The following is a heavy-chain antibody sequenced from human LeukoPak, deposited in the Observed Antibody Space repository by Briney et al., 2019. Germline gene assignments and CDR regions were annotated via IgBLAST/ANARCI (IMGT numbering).Heavy chain of an antibody. CDR1: GYFFNSYW. CDR2: IYPSDLDI. CDR3: ARGDPTGGNYHTLDY. Sequence: GESLKISCEGSGYFFNSYWIAWVRQMPGKGLEWTGIIYPSDLDIRYSPSFQGQVTMSVDKSNSIAYLQWNSLKASDTGMYFCARGDPTGGNYHTLDYWGQGTLVTVPS. J-gene: IGHJ4*02. D-gene: IGHD5-24*01. V-gene: IGHV5-51*01.